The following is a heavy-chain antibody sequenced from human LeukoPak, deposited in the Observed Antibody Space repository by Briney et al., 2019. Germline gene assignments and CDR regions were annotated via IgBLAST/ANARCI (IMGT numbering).Heavy chain of an antibody. CDR1: GFTFSNYG. Sequence: PGGPLRLSCAASGFTFSNYGMHWVRQAPGKGLEWVAVISYDGSNKYYVDSVKGRFTISRDNSKNTLYLQMNSLRAEDTAVYYCAKGLSGSPPPYWGQGTLVTVSS. V-gene: IGHV3-30*18. D-gene: IGHD3-10*01. J-gene: IGHJ4*02. CDR2: ISYDGSNK. CDR3: AKGLSGSPPPY.